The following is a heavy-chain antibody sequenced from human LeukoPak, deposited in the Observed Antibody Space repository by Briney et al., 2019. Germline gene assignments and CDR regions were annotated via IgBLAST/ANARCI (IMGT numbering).Heavy chain of an antibody. J-gene: IGHJ4*02. Sequence: SQTLSLTCVISGDSVSSNIAAWSWIRQSPPRGLEWLGRTYFRSKWNIDYAVSVRGRITINPDTSKNQFTLQLNSVTPEDTAVYYCARGSHRSTWFWGQGTLVTVSS. CDR2: TYFRSKWNI. D-gene: IGHD6-13*01. V-gene: IGHV6-1*01. CDR1: GDSVSSNIAA. CDR3: ARGSHRSTWF.